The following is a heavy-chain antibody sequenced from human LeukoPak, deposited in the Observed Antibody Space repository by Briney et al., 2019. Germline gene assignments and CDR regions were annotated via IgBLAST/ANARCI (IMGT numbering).Heavy chain of an antibody. V-gene: IGHV4-39*07. J-gene: IGHJ5*02. D-gene: IGHD2-8*01. CDR2: IYYSGST. CDR3: ARPWGHCTNFDP. Sequence: PSETLSLTCTVSGGSISSSSYYWGWIRQPPGKGLEWIGSIYYSGSTYYNPSLKSRVTISVDTSKNQFSLKLSSVTAADTAVYYCARPWGHCTNFDPWGQGTLVTVSS. CDR1: GGSISSSSYY.